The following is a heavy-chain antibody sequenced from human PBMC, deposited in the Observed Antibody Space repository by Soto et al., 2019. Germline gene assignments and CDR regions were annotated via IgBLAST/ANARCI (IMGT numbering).Heavy chain of an antibody. CDR1: GYTFTSYD. CDR2: MNPNSSNT. Sequence: VASVTDSCKASGYTFTSYDINWVRQSTGHGLEWMGWMNPNSSNTGYAQKFQGRYTITSNTSKTTAYMELSSLRSEDTAVYYCARGKKDTIVRGVIGNRLKEAPGGYYDAMDVWGQGTTVTVSS. D-gene: IGHD3-10*01. CDR3: ARGKKDTIVRGVIGNRLKEAPGGYYDAMDV. V-gene: IGHV1-8*01. J-gene: IGHJ6*02.